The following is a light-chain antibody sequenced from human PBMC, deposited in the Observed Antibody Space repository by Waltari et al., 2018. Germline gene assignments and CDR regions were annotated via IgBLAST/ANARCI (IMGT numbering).Light chain of an antibody. CDR1: QSVSSSN. V-gene: IGKV3-20*01. Sequence: EIVLTQFPGTLSLSPGERATLSCRASQSVSSSNLAWNQQKPGQAPRLLLHGATSRATGIPDRFRGVGSGTNFTLIISRLEPEDFAVYYCQQYGSSPITFGQGTRLEIK. CDR3: QQYGSSPIT. J-gene: IGKJ5*01. CDR2: GAT.